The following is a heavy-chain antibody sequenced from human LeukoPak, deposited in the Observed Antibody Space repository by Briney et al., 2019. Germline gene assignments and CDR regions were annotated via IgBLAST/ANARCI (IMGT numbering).Heavy chain of an antibody. CDR1: GFTFSSYA. V-gene: IGHV3-23*01. J-gene: IGHJ4*02. CDR3: AKFDYSLFDY. CDR2: ISGSGGST. Sequence: GGSLRLSCAASGFTFSSYAMSWVRQAPGEGLEWVSAISGSGGSTYYADSVKGRSTISRDNSKNTLYLQMNSLRAEDTAVYYCAKFDYSLFDYWGQGTLVTVSS. D-gene: IGHD2-15*01.